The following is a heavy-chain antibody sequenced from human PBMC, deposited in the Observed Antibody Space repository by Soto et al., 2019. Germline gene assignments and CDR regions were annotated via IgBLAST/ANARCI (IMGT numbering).Heavy chain of an antibody. D-gene: IGHD4-17*01. V-gene: IGHV1-18*01. CDR1: GYTYTSCG. CDR2: LSAYNGNT. Sequence: GASVKVSSKASGYTYTSCGISWLRQPPGQWLEWTGWLSAYNGNTNCAQKLQGRVTMASDTSTSAAYMELRSLRSDDTAVYYCARDRPAGPTVTTISYYEYYGVDVGVQGTPVTVPS. J-gene: IGHJ6*01. CDR3: ARDRPAGPTVTTISYYEYYGVDV.